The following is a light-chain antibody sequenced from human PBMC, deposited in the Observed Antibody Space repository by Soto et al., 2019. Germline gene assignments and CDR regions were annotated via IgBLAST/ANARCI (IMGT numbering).Light chain of an antibody. CDR2: ESN. CDR1: SSDVGAYDY. V-gene: IGLV2-8*01. CDR3: SSLAGSNTFPFV. J-gene: IGLJ1*01. Sequence: QSALTQPPSASGSPGQSVTISCTGTSSDVGAYDYVSWYQQHPGKAPKLMIYESNKRPSGVPDRFSGSKSGNTASLTVSGLQAEEEADYYCSSLAGSNTFPFVFGTGTKVTVL.